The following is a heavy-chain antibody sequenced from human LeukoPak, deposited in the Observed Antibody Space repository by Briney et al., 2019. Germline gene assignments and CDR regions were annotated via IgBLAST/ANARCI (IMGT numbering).Heavy chain of an antibody. CDR3: AKGSYYDSSGSFYFDY. D-gene: IGHD3-22*01. CDR2: IKQDGSEK. CDR1: GFTFSSYW. J-gene: IGHJ4*02. Sequence: GGSLRLSCVGSGFTFSSYWMSWVRQAPGKGLEWVANIKQDGSEKYYVDSVKGRFTISRDNAKNSLFLQMNSLRAEDTAVYYCAKGSYYDSSGSFYFDYWGQGTLVTVSS. V-gene: IGHV3-7*03.